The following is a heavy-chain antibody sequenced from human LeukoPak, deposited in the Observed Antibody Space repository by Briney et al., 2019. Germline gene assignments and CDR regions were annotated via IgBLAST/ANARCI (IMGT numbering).Heavy chain of an antibody. V-gene: IGHV4-31*03. Sequence: ASETLSLTCTVSGGSISSGGYYWSWIRQHPGKGLELIRYIYYSGSTYYNPSLKSRVTISVDTSKNQFSLQLSSVTAADPAVYYCARMYYDFWSGYGYFDYWGQGPLVTVSS. D-gene: IGHD3-3*01. CDR2: IYYSGST. CDR3: ARMYYDFWSGYGYFDY. CDR1: GGSISSGGYY. J-gene: IGHJ4*02.